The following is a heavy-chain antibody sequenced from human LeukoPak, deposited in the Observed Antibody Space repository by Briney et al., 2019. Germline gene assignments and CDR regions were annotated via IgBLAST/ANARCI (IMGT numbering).Heavy chain of an antibody. V-gene: IGHV1-2*02. J-gene: IGHJ4*02. CDR2: INPNSGGT. Sequence: ASVKVSCKAFGYTFTGYPMHWVRQAPGQGLEWMGWINPNSGGTNYVQKFQGRVTMTRDTSISTAYMELSRLTSDDTAVYFCARGTFYYDSSGYYPFDNWGQGTLVTVSS. CDR1: GYTFTGYP. CDR3: ARGTFYYDSSGYYPFDN. D-gene: IGHD3-22*01.